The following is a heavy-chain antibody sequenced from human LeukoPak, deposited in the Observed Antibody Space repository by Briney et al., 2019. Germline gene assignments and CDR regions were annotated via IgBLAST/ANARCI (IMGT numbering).Heavy chain of an antibody. D-gene: IGHD2-21*01. CDR3: ARDWVGISRNAFDI. CDR2: INWHGGST. CDR1: GFTFDDYG. J-gene: IGHJ3*02. Sequence: PGGSLRLSCAASGFTFDDYGMSWVRQAPGKGLEWVSNINWHGGSTGYADSVKGRFTISRDNAMKSLYLQMNSLRAEDTALYYCARDWVGISRNAFDIWGQGTMVTVSS. V-gene: IGHV3-20*04.